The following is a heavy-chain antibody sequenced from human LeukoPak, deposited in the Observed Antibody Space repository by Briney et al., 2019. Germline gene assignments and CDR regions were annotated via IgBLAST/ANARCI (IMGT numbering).Heavy chain of an antibody. Sequence: GGSLRLSCAASGFTFSSYAMHWVRQAPGKGLGWVAVISYDGSNKYYADSVKGRFTISRDNSKNTLYLQMNSLRAEDTAVYYCARDRGIVVVPAAMAGVFDYWGQGTLVTVSS. CDR1: GFTFSSYA. D-gene: IGHD2-2*01. V-gene: IGHV3-30*04. CDR2: ISYDGSNK. CDR3: ARDRGIVVVPAAMAGVFDY. J-gene: IGHJ4*02.